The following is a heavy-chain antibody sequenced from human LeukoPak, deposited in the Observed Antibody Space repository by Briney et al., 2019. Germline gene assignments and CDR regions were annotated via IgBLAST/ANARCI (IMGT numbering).Heavy chain of an antibody. V-gene: IGHV1-8*03. CDR3: AKDKGSRGSSDGGLLKY. CDR1: GYTFTSYD. Sequence: ASVKVSCKASGYTFTSYDINWVRQATGQGLEWMGWMNPNSGNTGYAQKFQGRVTITRNTSISTAYMELSSLRSEDTAVYYCAKDKGSRGSSDGGLLKYWGQGTLVTVSS. D-gene: IGHD1-26*01. J-gene: IGHJ4*02. CDR2: MNPNSGNT.